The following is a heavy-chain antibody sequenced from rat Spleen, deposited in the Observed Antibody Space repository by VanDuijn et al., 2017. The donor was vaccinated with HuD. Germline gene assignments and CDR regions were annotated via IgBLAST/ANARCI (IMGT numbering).Heavy chain of an antibody. V-gene: IGHV5-58*01. CDR3: AVAWFGY. CDR2: ISNDGGTT. D-gene: IGHD1-1*01. CDR1: GFTFSRYW. J-gene: IGHJ2*01. Sequence: EVQLAETGGGLVQPGRSLKLSCVASGFTFSRYWMYWVRQAPGKGLEWVSSISNDGGTTYYPDSVKGRFTISRDNAENNVYLQMNSLRSEDTATYYCAVAWFGYWGQGVIVTVSS.